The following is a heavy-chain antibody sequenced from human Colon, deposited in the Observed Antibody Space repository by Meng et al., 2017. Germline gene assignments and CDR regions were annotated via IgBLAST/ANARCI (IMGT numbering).Heavy chain of an antibody. CDR1: GFGFRDYW. V-gene: IGHV3-7*01. J-gene: IGHJ4*02. CDR3: VRGNSGPDY. Sequence: VGCGGGLVRPGESLRLSCAVSGFGFRDYWMNWFRQALGKGLEWVAKIKQDESEKTYVDSVKCRFAISRDNAKNSLYLQMDSLRDEDTALYYCVRGNSGPDYWGQGTLVTVSS. CDR2: IKQDESEK. D-gene: IGHD2/OR15-2a*01.